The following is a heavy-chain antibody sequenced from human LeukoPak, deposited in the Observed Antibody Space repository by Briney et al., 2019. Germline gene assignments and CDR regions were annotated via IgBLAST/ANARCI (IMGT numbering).Heavy chain of an antibody. V-gene: IGHV1-18*01. D-gene: IGHD3-22*01. CDR3: ARVGYYYDSSGYYEYYFDY. CDR1: GYTFTSYG. Sequence: GASVKVSCKASGYTFTSYGISWVRQAPGQGLEWMGWISAYNSNTNYAQKLQGRVTMTTDTSTSTAYMELRSLRSDDTAVYYCARVGYYYDSSGYYEYYFDYWGQGTLVTVSS. CDR2: ISAYNSNT. J-gene: IGHJ4*02.